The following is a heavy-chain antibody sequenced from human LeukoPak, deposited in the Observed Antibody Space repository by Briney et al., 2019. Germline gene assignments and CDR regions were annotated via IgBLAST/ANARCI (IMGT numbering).Heavy chain of an antibody. CDR3: ARGKPPSIAVACKLCWFYP. J-gene: IGHJ5*02. CDR1: GYTFTGYS. D-gene: IGHD6-19*01. V-gene: IGHV1-2*02. Sequence: WASVKVSCKASGYTFTGYSMNWVRQAPGQGLEWMGWINPTSGGTNYAQTFQGRVTITRDTSISTAYMELSRLRSDDTAVYYFARGKPPSIAVACKLCWFYPWGEGTLGTVSS. CDR2: INPTSGGT.